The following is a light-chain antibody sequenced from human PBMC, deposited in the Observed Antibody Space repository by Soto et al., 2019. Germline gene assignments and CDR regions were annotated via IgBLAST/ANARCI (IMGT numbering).Light chain of an antibody. V-gene: IGLV2-14*01. CDR3: SSYTSSSTVV. J-gene: IGLJ2*01. CDR1: SSDVGGYNY. Sequence: QSVLTQPASVSGSPGQSITISCTGTSSDVGGYNYVSWYQQHPGKAPKLMIYEVSYRPSGVSNRFSGSKSGNTASLTISGLQAEDEDDYYCSSYTSSSTVVFGGGTKLTVL. CDR2: EVS.